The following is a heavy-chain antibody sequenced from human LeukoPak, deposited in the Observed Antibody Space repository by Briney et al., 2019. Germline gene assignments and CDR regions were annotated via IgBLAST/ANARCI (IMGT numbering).Heavy chain of an antibody. D-gene: IGHD3-10*01. J-gene: IGHJ4*02. CDR3: ARSPSRSGASGFDY. V-gene: IGHV4-61*01. Sequence: SQTLSLTCTVSGGSISSDNYSWSWIRQPPGKGLEWIGYIYYSGSTNYNPSLKSRVTISIDTSKNQFSLRLSSVTAADTAVYYCARSPSRSGASGFDYWGQGTLVTVSS. CDR2: IYYSGST. CDR1: GGSISSDNYS.